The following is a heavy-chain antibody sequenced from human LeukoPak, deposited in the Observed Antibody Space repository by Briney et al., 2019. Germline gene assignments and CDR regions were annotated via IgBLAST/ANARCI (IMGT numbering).Heavy chain of an antibody. CDR3: ARTNPVYGDYDY. D-gene: IGHD4-17*01. Sequence: GGSLTLSCAVSGFTVTDNYMSWGRQAPGKGLQWVSVIYPDGRTYYADSMKGRFTISRDISRNTLLLQMNSLRPDDTAVHYCARTNPVYGDYDYWGQGTLVTVSS. CDR2: IYPDGRT. CDR1: GFTVTDNY. V-gene: IGHV3-53*01. J-gene: IGHJ4*02.